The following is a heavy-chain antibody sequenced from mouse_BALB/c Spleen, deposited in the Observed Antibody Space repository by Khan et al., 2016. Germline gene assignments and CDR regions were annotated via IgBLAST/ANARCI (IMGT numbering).Heavy chain of an antibody. J-gene: IGHJ1*01. CDR1: GFNIKDTY. Sequence: EVQLQESGAELVKPGASVKLSCTASGFNIKDTYMHWVKQRPEQGLEWIGRIDPANGNTKYDPKFQGKATITAATSSNTAYLQLSSLTSEDTAVYYCARWYWYFDVWGAGTTVTVSS. CDR3: ARWYWYFDV. V-gene: IGHV14-3*02. CDR2: IDPANGNT.